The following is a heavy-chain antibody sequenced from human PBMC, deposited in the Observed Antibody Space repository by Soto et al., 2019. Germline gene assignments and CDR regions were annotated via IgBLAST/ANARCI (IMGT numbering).Heavy chain of an antibody. CDR2: ISGSGSTI. CDR1: GFTFSGYA. J-gene: IGHJ4*02. CDR3: AKVFYYYDSSGYYYFDY. Sequence: GSLRLSCAASGFTFSGYAVSWVRQAPGKGPEWISSISGSGSTIYYADSVKGRFTISRDNSKNTLYLQMSSLRAEDTAVYYCAKVFYYYDSSGYYYFDYWGQGTLVTVSS. V-gene: IGHV3-23*01. D-gene: IGHD3-22*01.